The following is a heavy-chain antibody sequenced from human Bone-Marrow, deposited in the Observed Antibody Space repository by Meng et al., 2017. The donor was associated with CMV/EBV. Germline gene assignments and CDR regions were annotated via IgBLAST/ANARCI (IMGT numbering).Heavy chain of an antibody. D-gene: IGHD6-6*01. Sequence: GESLKISCAASGFTFSDYYMSWIRQAPGKGLEWVSSISSTSDYIDYADSLKGRFTISRDNAKNSLYLQMNSLRAEDTAAYYCARGPLYSISSGTYYFGMDVWGQGTTVTVSS. J-gene: IGHJ6*02. CDR2: ISSTSDYI. V-gene: IGHV3-11*06. CDR3: ARGPLYSISSGTYYFGMDV. CDR1: GFTFSDYY.